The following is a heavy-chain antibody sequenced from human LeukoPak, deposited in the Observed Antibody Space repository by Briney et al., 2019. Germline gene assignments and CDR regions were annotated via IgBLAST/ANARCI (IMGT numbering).Heavy chain of an antibody. V-gene: IGHV3-74*01. CDR3: IRDRGHGFDFDI. CDR2: ISDDGSSTTST. Sequence: GGSLRLSCAASGFTFSGYWMHWVRQVAGKGLVWVSRISDDGSSTTSTIYADSVKGRFTISRDNAKNTLYLQMNSLRAEDTAVYYCIRDRGHGFDFDIWGQGTTVTVSS. D-gene: IGHD3-10*01. J-gene: IGHJ3*02. CDR1: GFTFSGYW.